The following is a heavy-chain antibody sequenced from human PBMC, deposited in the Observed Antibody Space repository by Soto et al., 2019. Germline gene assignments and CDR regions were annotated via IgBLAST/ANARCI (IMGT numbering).Heavy chain of an antibody. J-gene: IGHJ6*03. CDR3: ARDLSGYCGTDCYPLDV. Sequence: PSETLSLTCTVSGGSISRYYWSWIRQPPGKGLEWIGYMYNTGSTVYNPPFKSRVTISVDTSKNQFSLKLNSVTAADTAVYYCARDLSGYCGTDCYPLDVWGKGTTVT. CDR1: GGSISRYY. D-gene: IGHD2-21*02. CDR2: MYNTGST. V-gene: IGHV4-59*01.